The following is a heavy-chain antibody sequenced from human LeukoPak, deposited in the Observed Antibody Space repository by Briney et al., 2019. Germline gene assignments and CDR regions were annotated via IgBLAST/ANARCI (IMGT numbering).Heavy chain of an antibody. V-gene: IGHV3-7*04. CDR1: GFTFRSYS. CDR3: ARGGGMRSWYDFDY. Sequence: GGSLRLSCAASGFTFRSYSMNWVRQAPGKGLEFMANIKEAGSEKYYVDSVKGRFTISRDNDKNLVHLQMNSLRAEDTAVYYCARGGGMRSWYDFDYWGQGTLVTVSS. D-gene: IGHD6-13*01. J-gene: IGHJ4*02. CDR2: IKEAGSEK.